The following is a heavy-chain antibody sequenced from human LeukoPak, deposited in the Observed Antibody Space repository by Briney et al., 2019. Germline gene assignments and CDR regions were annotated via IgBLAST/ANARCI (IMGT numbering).Heavy chain of an antibody. V-gene: IGHV1-46*01. CDR3: ARDRTYSYGYGVTLDY. J-gene: IGHJ4*02. CDR2: INPSGGST. CDR1: GYTFTSYY. Sequence: ASVKVSFKASGYTFTSYYMHWVRQAPGQGLEWMGIINPSGGSTSYAQKFQGRVTMTRDTSTSTVYMELSSLRSEDTAVYYCARDRTYSYGYGVTLDYWAQGTLVTVSS. D-gene: IGHD5-18*01.